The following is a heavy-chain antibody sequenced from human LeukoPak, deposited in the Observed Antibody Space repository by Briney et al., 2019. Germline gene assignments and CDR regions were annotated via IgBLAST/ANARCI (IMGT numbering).Heavy chain of an antibody. Sequence: GASVKVSCKASGYTFTSYGISWVRRAPGQGLEWMGWISTYKNNTNYAQKLQGRVTMTTDTSTSTAYMELRSLRSDDTAVYYCARDPGSYRSDYWGQGTLVTVSS. CDR2: ISTYKNNT. CDR3: ARDPGSYRSDY. J-gene: IGHJ4*02. V-gene: IGHV1-18*01. CDR1: GYTFTSYG. D-gene: IGHD3-16*02.